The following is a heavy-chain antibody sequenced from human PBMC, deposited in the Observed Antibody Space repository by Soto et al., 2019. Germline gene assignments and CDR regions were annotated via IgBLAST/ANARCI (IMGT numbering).Heavy chain of an antibody. J-gene: IGHJ3*02. V-gene: IGHV4-30-4*01. D-gene: IGHD6-13*01. CDR3: ARDIIWGWQQRGHAFEI. Sequence: QVQLQESGPGLVKPSQTLSLTCTVSGGSISSGDYYWSWIRQPPGKGLEWIGYIKYSGNTYYNPSLKSRLAISVDTSKNQLSLKLSSVTAADTAVYYCARDIIWGWQQRGHAFEIWGQGTMVTVSS. CDR1: GGSISSGDYY. CDR2: IKYSGNT.